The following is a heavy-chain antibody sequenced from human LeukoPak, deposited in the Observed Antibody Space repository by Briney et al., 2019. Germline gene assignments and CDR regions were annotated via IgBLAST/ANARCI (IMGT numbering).Heavy chain of an antibody. V-gene: IGHV4-34*01. CDR1: GASFSGYY. CDR3: AKSGGYGLIDY. D-gene: IGHD1-26*01. J-gene: IGHJ4*02. CDR2: IYSSGST. Sequence: SETLSLTCAVYGASFSGYYWSWIRQPPGKGLEWIGNIYSSGSTYYNASLQSRVTISIDTSKNQFSLRLNSVTAADTAMYYCAKSGGYGLIDYWGQGTRVTVSS.